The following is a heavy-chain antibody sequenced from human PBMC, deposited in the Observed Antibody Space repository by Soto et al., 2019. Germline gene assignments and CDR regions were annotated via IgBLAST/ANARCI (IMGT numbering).Heavy chain of an antibody. Sequence: SETLSLTCAVYGGSFSGYYWSWIRQPPGKGLEWVGEINHSGSTNYNPSLKSRVTISVDTSKNQFSLKLSSVTAADTAVYYCARGRSSYGPKSENWFDPWGQGTLVTVSS. J-gene: IGHJ5*02. D-gene: IGHD6-13*01. CDR2: INHSGST. V-gene: IGHV4-34*01. CDR3: ARGRSSYGPKSENWFDP. CDR1: GGSFSGYY.